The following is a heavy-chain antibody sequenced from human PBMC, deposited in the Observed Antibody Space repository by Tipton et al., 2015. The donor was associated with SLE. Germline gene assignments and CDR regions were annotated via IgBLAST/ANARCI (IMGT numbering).Heavy chain of an antibody. CDR1: GDSISRDTYY. CDR2: FYYSGNR. D-gene: IGHD4-17*01. J-gene: IGHJ3*02. V-gene: IGHV4-39*07. CDR3: ARPAAYGDSRGGFDI. Sequence: TLSLTCSVSGDSISRDTYYWAWGWIRQPPGKGLEWIGSFYYSGNRYYNPSLKRRVSISVDTSKDQFSLRLSSVTAADTAVYYCARPAAYGDSRGGFDIWGQGTMVTVSS.